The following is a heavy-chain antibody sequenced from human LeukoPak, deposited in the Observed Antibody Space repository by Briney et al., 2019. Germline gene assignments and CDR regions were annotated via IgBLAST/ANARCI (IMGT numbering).Heavy chain of an antibody. D-gene: IGHD3-10*01. CDR3: ARARGLGEVFFDY. Sequence: PSQTLSLTCTASGGAIGSHGFYWSWIRQHQGKGLECIGYSDYRGTTYYRPSLKGRVTISVDTSENQFSLELSSVTAADTAMYYCARARGLGEVFFDYWGRGIFVTVSS. J-gene: IGHJ4*02. V-gene: IGHV4-31*03. CDR2: SDYRGTT. CDR1: GGAIGSHGFY.